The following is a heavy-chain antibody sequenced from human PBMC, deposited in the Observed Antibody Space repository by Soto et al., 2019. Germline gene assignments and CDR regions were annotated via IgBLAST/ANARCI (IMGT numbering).Heavy chain of an antibody. CDR3: ARRYGASYDY. J-gene: IGHJ4*02. CDR1: GGSISPYY. Sequence: ETLSLTCTVSGGSISPYYWSWIRQPPGKGLEWIGYIYYTGTTRYNPSLKSRVTTSVDTSKNQFSLKLSSVTAADTAVYYCARRYGASYDYWGQGTLVTVSS. D-gene: IGHD4-17*01. CDR2: IYYTGTT. V-gene: IGHV4-59*08.